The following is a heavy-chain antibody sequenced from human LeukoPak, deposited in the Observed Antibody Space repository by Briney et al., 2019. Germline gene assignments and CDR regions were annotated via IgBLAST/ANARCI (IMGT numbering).Heavy chain of an antibody. CDR3: ARGGYDYDILTGFDY. V-gene: IGHV1-18*01. CDR2: ISAYNGNT. J-gene: IGHJ4*02. D-gene: IGHD3-9*01. CDR1: GYTFTSYG. Sequence: ASVKVSCKASGYTFTSYGISWVRQAPGQGLEWMGWISAYNGNTNYAQKLQGRVTMTTDTPTSTAYMELRSLRSDDTAVYYCARGGYDYDILTGFDYWGQGTLVTVSS.